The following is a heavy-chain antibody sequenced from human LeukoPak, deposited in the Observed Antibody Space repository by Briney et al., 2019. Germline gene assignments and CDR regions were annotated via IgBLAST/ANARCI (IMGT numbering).Heavy chain of an antibody. CDR1: GFTFSSYS. CDR2: ISSSSSTI. CDR3: ARDFREWYSGALDY. Sequence: GGSLRLSCAASGFTFSSYSMNWVRQAPGKGLEWVSYISSSSSTIYYADSVKGRFTISRDNAKNSLYLQMNSLRAEDTAVYYCARDFREWYSGALDYWGQGTLVTVSS. V-gene: IGHV3-48*01. D-gene: IGHD1-26*01. J-gene: IGHJ4*02.